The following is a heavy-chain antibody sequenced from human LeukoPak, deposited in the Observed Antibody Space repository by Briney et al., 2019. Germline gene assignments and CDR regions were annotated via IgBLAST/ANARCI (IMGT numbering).Heavy chain of an antibody. V-gene: IGHV3-48*03. Sequence: GGSLRLSCAASGFTFSSYEMNWVRQAPGKGLXXXSYISGSGSTIYYADSVKGRFTISRDNAKNSLYLQMNSLRAEDTAVYYCAAQQLVKSGMDVWGQGTTVTVSS. J-gene: IGHJ6*02. CDR1: GFTFSSYE. CDR3: AAQQLVKSGMDV. D-gene: IGHD6-6*01. CDR2: ISGSGSTI.